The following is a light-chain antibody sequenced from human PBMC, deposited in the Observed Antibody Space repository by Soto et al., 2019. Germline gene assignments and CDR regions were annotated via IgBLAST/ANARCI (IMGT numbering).Light chain of an antibody. CDR2: AAS. Sequence: DIQMTQSPSSLSASVGDRVTITCRASQGISNYLAWYQQKPGKVPKLLIYAASTLQSGVPSRFSGSGSGTDYTLTISSLQPEDVAPYYCQKYNSAPHTVGQGTKLDIK. J-gene: IGKJ2*01. CDR3: QKYNSAPHT. V-gene: IGKV1-27*01. CDR1: QGISNY.